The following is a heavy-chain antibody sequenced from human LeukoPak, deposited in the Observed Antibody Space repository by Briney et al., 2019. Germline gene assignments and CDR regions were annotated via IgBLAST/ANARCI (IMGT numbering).Heavy chain of an antibody. CDR1: GFTFSSYS. CDR2: ISSSSSYI. D-gene: IGHD6-19*01. V-gene: IGHV3-21*01. Sequence: GGSLRLSCAASGFTFSSYSINWVRQAPGKGLEWVSSISSSSSYIYYADSVKGRFTISRDNAKNSLYLQMNSLRAEDTAVYYCARAVAVAGTGFDYWGQGTLVTVSS. CDR3: ARAVAVAGTGFDY. J-gene: IGHJ4*02.